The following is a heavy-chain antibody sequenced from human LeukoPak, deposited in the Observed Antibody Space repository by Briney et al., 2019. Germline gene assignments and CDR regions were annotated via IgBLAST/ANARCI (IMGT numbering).Heavy chain of an antibody. D-gene: IGHD3-22*01. CDR2: IIPIFGIA. Sequence: GASVKLPCKASPYTFNKYYIHWVRQAPGQGLEWMGRIIPIFGIANYAQKFQGRVTITADKSTSTAYMELSSLRSEDTAVYYCARDRYDSSGYYYEFDYWGQGTLVTVSS. CDR1: PYTFNKYY. CDR3: ARDRYDSSGYYYEFDY. V-gene: IGHV1-69*04. J-gene: IGHJ4*02.